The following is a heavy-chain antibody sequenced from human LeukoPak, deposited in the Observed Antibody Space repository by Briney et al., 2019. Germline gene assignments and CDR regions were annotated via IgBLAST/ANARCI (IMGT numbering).Heavy chain of an antibody. CDR3: AHSPNLIFSPEPPWYGMDV. V-gene: IGHV2-5*02. Sequence: SGPTLVKPTRTLTLTCTFSGFSLSTSGVGVGWIRQPPGKALEWLALIYWDDDKRYSPSLKSRLTITKDTSKNQVVLTMTNMDPVDTATYYCAHSPNLIFSPEPPWYGMDVWGQGTTVTVSS. J-gene: IGHJ6*02. D-gene: IGHD2/OR15-2a*01. CDR1: GFSLSTSGVG. CDR2: IYWDDDK.